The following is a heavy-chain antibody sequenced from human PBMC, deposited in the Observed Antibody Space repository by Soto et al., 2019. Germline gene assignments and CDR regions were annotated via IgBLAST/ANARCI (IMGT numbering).Heavy chain of an antibody. J-gene: IGHJ1*01. D-gene: IGHD4-4*01. CDR3: AIPARGDDYSA. CDR2: IKQDGSEI. Sequence: EIQLVESGGGLVQPGGSLRLSCAASGFTFRNYWMNWARQAPGQGLEWVANIKQDGSEIYYVDAVKGRFTISRANAENSLYLQMNSLRAEDTAVYYCAIPARGDDYSAWGQGTLVTVSS. V-gene: IGHV3-7*01. CDR1: GFTFRNYW.